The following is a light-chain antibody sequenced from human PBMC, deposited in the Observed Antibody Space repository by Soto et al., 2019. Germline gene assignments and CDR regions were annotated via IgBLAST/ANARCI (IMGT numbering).Light chain of an antibody. CDR3: QQYGSSFPIP. V-gene: IGKV3-20*01. CDR1: QSVSSSY. Sequence: EIVLTQSPGTLSLSPGERATLSCRASQSVSSSYLAWYQQKPGQAPRLLIYGASSRATGIPDRFSGSGSGTDFTLTISRLEPEDFAVYYCQQYGSSFPIPFGQGTRLEIK. CDR2: GAS. J-gene: IGKJ5*01.